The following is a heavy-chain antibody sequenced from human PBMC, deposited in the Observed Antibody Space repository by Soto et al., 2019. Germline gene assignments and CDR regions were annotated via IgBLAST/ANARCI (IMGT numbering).Heavy chain of an antibody. CDR1: GYTFTSYY. J-gene: IGHJ4*02. V-gene: IGHV1-46*03. CDR2: INPSGGST. CDR3: DRDQKTYSGSHLFIGY. Sequence: ASVKVSCKASGYTFTSYYIHWVRQAPGQGLEWMGIINPSGGSTTYAQKFQGRVTMTRDTSTGTVYMELNSLRSEDTAVYYCDRDQKTYSGSHLFIGYWGQGTLVTVSS. D-gene: IGHD1-26*01.